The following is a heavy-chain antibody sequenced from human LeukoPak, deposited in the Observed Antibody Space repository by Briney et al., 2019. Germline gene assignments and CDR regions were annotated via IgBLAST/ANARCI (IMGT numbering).Heavy chain of an antibody. Sequence: SETLSLTRTVSGGSISSYYWSWIRQPPGKGLEWIGCIYYGGSTNYNPSLKSRVTISVDTSKNQFSLKLSSVTAADTAVYYCARHSTTYYYDSSGYPQRGSFDYWGQGTLVTVSS. D-gene: IGHD3-22*01. J-gene: IGHJ4*02. CDR3: ARHSTTYYYDSSGYPQRGSFDY. V-gene: IGHV4-59*08. CDR1: GGSISSYY. CDR2: IYYGGST.